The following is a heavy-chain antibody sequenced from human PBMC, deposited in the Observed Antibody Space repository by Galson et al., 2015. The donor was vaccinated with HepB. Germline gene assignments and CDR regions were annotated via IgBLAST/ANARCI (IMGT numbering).Heavy chain of an antibody. V-gene: IGHV1-69*13. D-gene: IGHD6-6*01. CDR1: GGTFSSHG. CDR3: ARKSPLEYATSSGWFDP. Sequence: SVKVSCKASGGTFSSHGISWVRQAPGQGLEWMGEIIPVFATPKYAQNFQGRVTITADLSTDTAYMDLSSLTSDDTAVYYCARKSPLEYATSSGWFDPWGQGTLVTVSS. CDR2: IIPVFATP. J-gene: IGHJ5*02.